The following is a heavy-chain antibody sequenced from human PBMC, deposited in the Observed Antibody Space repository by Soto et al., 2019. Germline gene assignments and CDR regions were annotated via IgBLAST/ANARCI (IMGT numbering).Heavy chain of an antibody. CDR3: ARGPPLLW. Sequence: SETLSLTCAVSGGSISSGGYSWSWIRQPPGKGLECIGYIYHSVSTYYNPSLKSRVTISVDRSKNQFSLNLSSVTAADTAVYYCARGPPLLWWSQGTLVTVSS. CDR1: GGSISSGGYS. D-gene: IGHD2-21*01. V-gene: IGHV4-30-2*01. J-gene: IGHJ4*02. CDR2: IYHSVST.